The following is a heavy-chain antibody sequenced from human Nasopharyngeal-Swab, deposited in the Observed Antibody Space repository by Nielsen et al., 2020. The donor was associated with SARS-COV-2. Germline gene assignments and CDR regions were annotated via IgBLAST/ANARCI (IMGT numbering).Heavy chain of an antibody. Sequence: GESLKISCAASGFTFSSYAMSWVRQAPGKGLEWVSAISGSGGSTYYADSVKGRFTISRDNSKNTLYLQMNSLRAEDTAVYYCAKDLANYYGSGSYPVDYWGQGTLVTVSS. CDR2: ISGSGGST. CDR1: GFTFSSYA. CDR3: AKDLANYYGSGSYPVDY. V-gene: IGHV3-23*01. J-gene: IGHJ4*02. D-gene: IGHD3-10*01.